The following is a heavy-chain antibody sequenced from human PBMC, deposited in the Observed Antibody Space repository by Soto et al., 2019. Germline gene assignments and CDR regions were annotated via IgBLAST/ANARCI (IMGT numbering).Heavy chain of an antibody. CDR1: GYTFTSYG. J-gene: IGHJ3*02. CDR2: ISAYNGNT. CDR3: ARDPNDADAFDI. Sequence: ASVEVSCQASGYTFTSYGISRVRQAPGQGLRWMGWISAYNGNTNYRQKLQGRVTMTTDTSTSRAYMEQRSLGSDDTALYYCARDPNDADAFDIWGQGTMVTVSS. V-gene: IGHV1-18*01.